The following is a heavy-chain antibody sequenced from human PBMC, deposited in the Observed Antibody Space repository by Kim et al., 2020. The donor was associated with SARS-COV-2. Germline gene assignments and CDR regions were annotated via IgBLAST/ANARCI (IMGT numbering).Heavy chain of an antibody. CDR3: AKELSIAVNYGMDV. J-gene: IGHJ6*02. CDR2: ISYDGSNK. Sequence: GGSLRLSCAASGFTFSSYGMHWVRQAPGKGLEWVAVISYDGSNKYYADSVKGRFTISGDNSKNTLYLQMNSLRAEDTAVYYCAKELSIAVNYGMDVWGQGTTVTVSS. D-gene: IGHD6-19*01. CDR1: GFTFSSYG. V-gene: IGHV3-30*18.